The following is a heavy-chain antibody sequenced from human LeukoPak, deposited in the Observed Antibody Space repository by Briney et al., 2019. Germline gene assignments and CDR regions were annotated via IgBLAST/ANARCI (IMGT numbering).Heavy chain of an antibody. V-gene: IGHV4-59*12. CDR1: GGSISSYY. CDR2: IYYSGST. Sequence: SETLSLTCTVSGGSISSYYWSWIRQPPGKGLEWIGYIYYSGSTSYNPSLKSRVTISIDTSKNQFSLKLSSVTAADTAVYYCAREVVAAAEVDYWGQGTLVTVSS. CDR3: AREVVAAAEVDY. J-gene: IGHJ4*02. D-gene: IGHD6-13*01.